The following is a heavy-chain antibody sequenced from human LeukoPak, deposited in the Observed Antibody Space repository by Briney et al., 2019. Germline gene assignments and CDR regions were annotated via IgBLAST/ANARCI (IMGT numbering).Heavy chain of an antibody. CDR3: ARGSYFYGSGSFMGSDY. J-gene: IGHJ4*02. D-gene: IGHD3-10*01. V-gene: IGHV1-3*01. CDR2: XNAGNGNT. Sequence: QXXXQXLXWXGXXNAGNGNTEYSQNLQDRATITRDTSATTAYMELSSLRSEDTAVYYCARGSYFYGSGSFMGSDYWGQGTLVTVSS.